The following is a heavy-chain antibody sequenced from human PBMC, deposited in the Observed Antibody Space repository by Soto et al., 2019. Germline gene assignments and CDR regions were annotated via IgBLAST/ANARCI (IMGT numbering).Heavy chain of an antibody. CDR2: IYYSGST. J-gene: IGHJ4*02. CDR1: GGSISSSSYC. Sequence: PSETLSLTCTVSGGSISSSSYCWGWIRQPPGTGLEWIGSIYYSGSTYYTPSLKSRVPISVDTSKNQFSLKLSSVTASDTAVYYCARHRSDYFWGSYQKSSLQPFDYLSQGALVTVSS. D-gene: IGHD3-16*01. V-gene: IGHV4-39*01. CDR3: ARHRSDYFWGSYQKSSLQPFDY.